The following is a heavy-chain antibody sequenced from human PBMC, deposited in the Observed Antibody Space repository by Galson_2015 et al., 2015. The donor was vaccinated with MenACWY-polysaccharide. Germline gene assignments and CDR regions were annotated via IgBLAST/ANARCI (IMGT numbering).Heavy chain of an antibody. V-gene: IGHV4-39*02. Sequence: ETLSLTCAVSGGSISSSSYYWGWIRQPPGKGLEWIGSIYYSGITHYNPSLKSRVTISVDTSRNQFSLKLSSVAAADTAVYYCAREIGARNGYNFWGQGTLVTVSS. J-gene: IGHJ4*02. D-gene: IGHD5-24*01. CDR1: GGSISSSSYY. CDR3: AREIGARNGYNF. CDR2: IYYSGIT.